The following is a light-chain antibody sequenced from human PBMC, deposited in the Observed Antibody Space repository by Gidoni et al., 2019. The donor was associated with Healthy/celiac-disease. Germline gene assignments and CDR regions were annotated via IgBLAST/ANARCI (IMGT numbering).Light chain of an antibody. J-gene: IGKJ2*04. CDR3: QQYYSTPCS. CDR1: QSVLYSSNNKNY. CDR2: WAP. V-gene: IGKV4-1*01. Sequence: DIVMTQSPDSLAVSLGERATTNCKSSQSVLYSSNNKNYLAWYQQKPGQPSKLLIYWAPTRESGVPDRFSGSGSGTDFTLTISSLQAEDVAVYYCQQYYSTPCSFGQGTKLEIK.